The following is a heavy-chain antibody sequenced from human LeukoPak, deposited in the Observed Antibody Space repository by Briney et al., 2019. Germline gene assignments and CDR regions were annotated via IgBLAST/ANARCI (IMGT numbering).Heavy chain of an antibody. Sequence: GGSLRLSCAASGFTFSSYAMSWVRQAPGKGLEWVSAISGSGGSTYYADSVKGRFTISRDNSKNTLYLQMNSLRAEDTAVYYCARVGSGSYYGYWGQGTLVTVSS. D-gene: IGHD1-26*01. CDR2: ISGSGGST. CDR3: ARVGSGSYYGY. V-gene: IGHV3-23*01. J-gene: IGHJ4*02. CDR1: GFTFSSYA.